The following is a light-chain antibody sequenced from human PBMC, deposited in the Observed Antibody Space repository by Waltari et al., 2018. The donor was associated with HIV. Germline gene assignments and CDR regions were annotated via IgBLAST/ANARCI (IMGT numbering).Light chain of an antibody. Sequence: EIVLTQSPATLSLSPRAIATLPCTSSRCVSSYLAWYQQKHGQAPRNLIYDAANRATASAARLSGSGSGTDFTLTISSREPEDVAVYYCQQRSNWPPITFGQGTRLEIK. CDR1: RCVSSY. CDR3: QQRSNWPPIT. V-gene: IGKV3-11*01. CDR2: DAA. J-gene: IGKJ5*01.